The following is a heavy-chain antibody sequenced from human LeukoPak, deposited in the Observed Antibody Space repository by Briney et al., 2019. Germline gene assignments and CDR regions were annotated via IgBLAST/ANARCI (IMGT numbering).Heavy chain of an antibody. CDR1: GYTFTGYY. V-gene: IGHV1-18*04. D-gene: IGHD3-10*01. J-gene: IGHJ4*02. Sequence: ASVKVSCKASGYTFTGYYMHWVRQAPGQGLEWMGWISAYNGNTNYAQKLQGRVTMTTDTSTSTAYMELRSLRSDDTAVYYCAREVLWFGELFFDYWGQGTLVTVSS. CDR2: ISAYNGNT. CDR3: AREVLWFGELFFDY.